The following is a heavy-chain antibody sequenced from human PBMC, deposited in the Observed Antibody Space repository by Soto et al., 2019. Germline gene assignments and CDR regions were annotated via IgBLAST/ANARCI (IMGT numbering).Heavy chain of an antibody. D-gene: IGHD3-10*01. CDR2: IFHDGTA. J-gene: IGHJ4*02. CDR1: GVSLTSGNW. V-gene: IGHV4-4*02. CDR3: ARLVYDTRLNYMYFDF. Sequence: SETLSLTCAVSGVSLTSGNWWTWVRQSPQRGLEFIGEIFHDGTANYYPSFERRVAMSVDTSRNQFSLKLTSVTAADTAVYFCARLVYDTRLNYMYFDFWGPGTLVTVSS.